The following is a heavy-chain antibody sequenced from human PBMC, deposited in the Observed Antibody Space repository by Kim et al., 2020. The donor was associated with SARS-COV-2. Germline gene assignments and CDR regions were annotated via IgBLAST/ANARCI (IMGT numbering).Heavy chain of an antibody. CDR1: GFTFSSYA. CDR3: ARVGVVPAAMTSRGYYYYYGMDV. D-gene: IGHD2-2*01. J-gene: IGHJ6*02. V-gene: IGHV3-30*04. Sequence: GGSLRLSCAASGFTFSSYAMHWVCQAPGKGLEWVAVISYDGSNKYYADSVKGRFTISRDNSKNTLYLQMNSLRAEDTAVYYCARVGVVPAAMTSRGYYYYYGMDVWGQGTTVTVSS. CDR2: ISYDGSNK.